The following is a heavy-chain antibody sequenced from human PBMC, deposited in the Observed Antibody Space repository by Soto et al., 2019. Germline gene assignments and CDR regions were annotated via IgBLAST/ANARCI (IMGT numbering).Heavy chain of an antibody. CDR1: GGSISSYY. CDR2: IYYSGST. V-gene: IGHV4-59*01. D-gene: IGHD3-10*01. CDR3: ARDVYGSGSLSVFDY. J-gene: IGHJ4*02. Sequence: SETLSLTCTVSGGSISSYYWSWIRQPPGKGLEWIGYIYYSGSTNYNPSLKSRVTISVDTSKNQFSLKLSSVTAADTAVYYCARDVYGSGSLSVFDYWGQGTLVTVSS.